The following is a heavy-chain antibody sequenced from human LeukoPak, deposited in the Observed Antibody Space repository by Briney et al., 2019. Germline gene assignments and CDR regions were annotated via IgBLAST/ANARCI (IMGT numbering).Heavy chain of an antibody. Sequence: GGSLRLSCAGSGFTFDDYDMHWLRQTPGKGLVWVSGISWNSGNIAYADFVGGRFTISRDNAKNSLSLQMNSLSDEDTAVYYCAKDAYGGATFFYYMDVWGKGTTVTVSS. CDR2: ISWNSGNI. D-gene: IGHD2/OR15-2a*01. CDR1: GFTFDDYD. J-gene: IGHJ6*03. CDR3: AKDAYGGATFFYYMDV. V-gene: IGHV3-9*01.